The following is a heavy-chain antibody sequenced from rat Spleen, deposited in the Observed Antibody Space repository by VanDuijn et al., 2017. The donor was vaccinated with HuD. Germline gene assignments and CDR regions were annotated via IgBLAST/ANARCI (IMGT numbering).Heavy chain of an antibody. CDR1: GFTFSDYG. D-gene: IGHD1-12*01. V-gene: IGHV5-34*01. CDR3: TRGYYFDY. Sequence: EVQLVESGGGLVQPGRSLKLSCVDSGFTFSDYGMNWIRQAPGKGLEWVAYISSNSGTIYYADTVKGRFTISRDNAKSTLYLQMDSLRSEDTATYYCTRGYYFDYWGQGVMVTVSS. CDR2: ISSNSGTI. J-gene: IGHJ2*01.